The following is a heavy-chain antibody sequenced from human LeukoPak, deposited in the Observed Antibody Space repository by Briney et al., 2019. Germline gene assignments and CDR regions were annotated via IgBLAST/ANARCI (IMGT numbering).Heavy chain of an antibody. CDR1: GFTFSSYW. CDR2: IKQDGSEK. Sequence: PGGSLRLSCAASGFTFSSYWMSWVRQAPGKGLEWVANIKQDGSEKYYVDSVKGRFTISRDNAKNSLYLQMNSLRAEDTAVYYCARASDFWSGYYVVYWGQGTLVTVSS. D-gene: IGHD3-3*01. J-gene: IGHJ4*02. CDR3: ARASDFWSGYYVVY. V-gene: IGHV3-7*01.